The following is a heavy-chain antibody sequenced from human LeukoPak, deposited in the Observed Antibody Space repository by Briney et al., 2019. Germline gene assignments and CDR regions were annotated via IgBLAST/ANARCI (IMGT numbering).Heavy chain of an antibody. CDR1: GFTFSNYW. D-gene: IGHD3-3*01. CDR3: AKDALDYDFWSGYSFDPYAFDI. V-gene: IGHV3-7*03. Sequence: AGGSLRLSCAASGFTFSNYWMSWVRQAPGKGLEWVAIIREDGSEKYYVDSVKGRFTISRDNAKNSLYLQMNSLRAEDMALYYCAKDALDYDFWSGYSFDPYAFDIWGQGTMVTVSS. CDR2: IREDGSEK. J-gene: IGHJ3*02.